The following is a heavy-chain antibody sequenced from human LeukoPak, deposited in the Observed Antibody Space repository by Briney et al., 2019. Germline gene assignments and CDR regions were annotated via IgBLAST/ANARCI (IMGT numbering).Heavy chain of an antibody. CDR1: GGSIRRGGFY. CDR2: IYYSGST. CDR3: ARKQFYYDFWSGYYTRGVDYGMDV. Sequence: SETLSPTRTVSGGSIRRGGFYLSLIRQPPRKGPEWVWDIYYSGSTHYNPSLKSRVTISVDTSKNQFSLKLSSVTAADTAVYYCARKQFYYDFWSGYYTRGVDYGMDVWGQGTTVTVSS. D-gene: IGHD3-3*01. J-gene: IGHJ6*02. V-gene: IGHV4-30-4*01.